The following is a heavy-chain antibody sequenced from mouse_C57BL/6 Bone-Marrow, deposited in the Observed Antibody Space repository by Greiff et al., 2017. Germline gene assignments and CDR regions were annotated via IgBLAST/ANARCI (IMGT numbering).Heavy chain of an antibody. D-gene: IGHD2-12*01. CDR3: ARRSNDVYWYFDV. CDR2: IYPGSGST. Sequence: QVQLQQPGAELVKPGASVKMSCKASGYTFTSYWITWVKQRPGQGLEWIGDIYPGSGSTNYNEKFKSKATLTVDPSSSTAYMQLSSLTSEDSAVDYCARRSNDVYWYFDVGGTGTTVTVAS. J-gene: IGHJ1*03. CDR1: GYTFTSYW. V-gene: IGHV1-55*01.